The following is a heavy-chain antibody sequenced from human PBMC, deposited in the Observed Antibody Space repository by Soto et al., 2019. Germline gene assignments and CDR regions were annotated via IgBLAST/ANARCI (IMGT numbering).Heavy chain of an antibody. CDR3: ARWRAAGDNWFDP. CDR1: GGSISSYY. Sequence: PSETLSLTCTVSGGSISSYYWSWIRQPPGEGLEWIGYIYYSGSTNYNPSLKSRVTISVDTSKNQFSLKLSSVTAADTAVYYCARWRAAGDNWFDPWGQGTLVTVSS. D-gene: IGHD6-13*01. V-gene: IGHV4-59*01. J-gene: IGHJ5*02. CDR2: IYYSGST.